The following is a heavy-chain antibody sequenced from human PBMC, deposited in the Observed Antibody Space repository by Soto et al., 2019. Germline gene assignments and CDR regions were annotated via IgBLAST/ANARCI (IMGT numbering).Heavy chain of an antibody. V-gene: IGHV1-3*01. Sequence: ASVKVSCKASGYTFTSYSMQWVRQAPGQRLEWMGWINAGNGNTKYSQKFQGRVTITRDTSASTAYMEPSSLRSEDTAVYYCARSIVVVTALDYWGQGTLVTVSS. D-gene: IGHD2-21*02. J-gene: IGHJ4*02. CDR3: ARSIVVVTALDY. CDR1: GYTFTSYS. CDR2: INAGNGNT.